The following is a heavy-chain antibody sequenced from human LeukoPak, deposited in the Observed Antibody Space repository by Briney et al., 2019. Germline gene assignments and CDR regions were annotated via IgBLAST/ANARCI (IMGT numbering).Heavy chain of an antibody. V-gene: IGHV4-38-2*01. CDR1: GPSISTGYY. Sequence: ETLSLTCAVSGPSISTGYYWGWIRQPPGTGLEWIGSMSHNRGTYYNPSLKSRVTISMDTSKNQISLRLTSVTAADTAVYYCASYYASGVSAYNYYGMDVWGKGTTVTVSS. J-gene: IGHJ6*04. CDR2: MSHNRGT. D-gene: IGHD3-10*01. CDR3: ASYYASGVSAYNYYGMDV.